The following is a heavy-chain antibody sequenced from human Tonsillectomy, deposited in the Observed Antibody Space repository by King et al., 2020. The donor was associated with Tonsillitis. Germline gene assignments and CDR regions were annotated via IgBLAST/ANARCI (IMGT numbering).Heavy chain of an antibody. Sequence: QLQESGPGLVKPSQTLSLTCTVSGGSISRDGYFWSWIRQHPGKGLEWIAYIYYSGSSYYNPSLKSRATITIDTSKNQFSLKLSSVTAADTAVYYCAGSGATCDIWGQGILVPVSA. CDR1: GGSISRDGYF. J-gene: IGHJ4*02. V-gene: IGHV4-31*03. CDR3: AGSGATCDI. D-gene: IGHD2-15*01. CDR2: IYYSGSS.